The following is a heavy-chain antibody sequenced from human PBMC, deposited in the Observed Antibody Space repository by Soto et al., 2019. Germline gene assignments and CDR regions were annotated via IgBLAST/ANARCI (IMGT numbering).Heavy chain of an antibody. CDR2: IWYDGSNK. Sequence: QVQLVESGGGVVQPGRSLRLSCAASGFTFNTYGMHWVRQAPGKGLEWVAVIWYDGSNKYYADSVKGRFTISRDNSMTTLYLQMNSLRAEDTAVYYCARDPDGYYDSSGQGPYDYWGQGTLVTVSS. CDR3: ARDPDGYYDSSGQGPYDY. D-gene: IGHD3-22*01. CDR1: GFTFNTYG. J-gene: IGHJ4*02. V-gene: IGHV3-33*01.